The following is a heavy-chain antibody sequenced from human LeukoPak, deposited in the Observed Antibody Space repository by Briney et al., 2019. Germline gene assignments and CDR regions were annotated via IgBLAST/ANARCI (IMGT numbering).Heavy chain of an antibody. CDR3: ARDRHKTRFLERLGKPRAFDI. Sequence: SETLSLTCTVSGGSISSSSYYWGWIRQPPGKGLEWIGSIYYSGSTYYNPSLKSRVTISVDTSKNQFSLRLSSVTAADTAVYYCARDRHKTRFLERLGKPRAFDIWGQGTMVTVSS. CDR1: GGSISSSSYY. J-gene: IGHJ3*02. V-gene: IGHV4-39*07. CDR2: IYYSGST. D-gene: IGHD3-3*01.